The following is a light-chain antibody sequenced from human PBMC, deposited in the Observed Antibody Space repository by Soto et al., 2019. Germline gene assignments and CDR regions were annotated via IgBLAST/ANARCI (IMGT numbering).Light chain of an antibody. CDR3: QSYDSSLSGVV. Sequence: QSVLTQPPSVSGAPGQRVTISCTGSSSNIGAGYDVHWYRQLPGTAPKLLIYGNSNRPSGVPDRFSGSKSVTSASLAITGLQAKDEADYYCQSYDSSLSGVVFGGGTKRTVL. CDR1: SSNIGAGYD. CDR2: GNS. V-gene: IGLV1-40*01. J-gene: IGLJ2*01.